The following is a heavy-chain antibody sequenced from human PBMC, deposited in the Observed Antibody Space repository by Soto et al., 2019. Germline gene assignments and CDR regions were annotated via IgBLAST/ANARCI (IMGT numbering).Heavy chain of an antibody. CDR2: MNPNSGNT. CDR3: ARVWANYYDSSGYYGD. CDR1: GYTFTSYD. J-gene: IGHJ4*02. Sequence: QVQLVQSGAEVKKPGASVKVSCKASGYTFTSYDINWVRQATGQGLEWMGWMNPNSGNTGYAQKFQGRVTMPRNTSTSTAYMELSSLRSEDTAVYYCARVWANYYDSSGYYGDWGQGPLVTVSS. D-gene: IGHD3-22*01. V-gene: IGHV1-8*01.